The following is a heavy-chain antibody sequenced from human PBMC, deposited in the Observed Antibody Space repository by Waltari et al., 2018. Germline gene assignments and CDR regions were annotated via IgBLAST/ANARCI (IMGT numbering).Heavy chain of an antibody. Sequence: QVQLVQSGAEVKKPGASVKVSCTASGYTFINYYMHWVRQAPGQGLEWMGLLDPNSGYTSYTQKLQGRVTMTRDTSTSTVYMELSSLRSEDTAMYYCSRVSGNGDYERAFDIWGQGTMVTVSS. CDR1: GYTFINYY. D-gene: IGHD4-17*01. CDR2: LDPNSGYT. V-gene: IGHV1-46*01. J-gene: IGHJ3*02. CDR3: SRVSGNGDYERAFDI.